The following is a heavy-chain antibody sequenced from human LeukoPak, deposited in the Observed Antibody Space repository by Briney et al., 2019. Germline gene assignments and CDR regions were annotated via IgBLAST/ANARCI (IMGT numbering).Heavy chain of an antibody. V-gene: IGHV1-3*01. D-gene: IGHD6-13*01. J-gene: IGHJ5*02. Sequence: GASVKVSCKASGYTFTTYAIHWVRRAPGQRLEWMGWINSAYGNTKYSQKFQGRVTITSDTSATSAYMEVHSLTSEDTAIYYCARDSYMAAADTWFDPWGQGTLVTVSS. CDR2: INSAYGNT. CDR1: GYTFTTYA. CDR3: ARDSYMAAADTWFDP.